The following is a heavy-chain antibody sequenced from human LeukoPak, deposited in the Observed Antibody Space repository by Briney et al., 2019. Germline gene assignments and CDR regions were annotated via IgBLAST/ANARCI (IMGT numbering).Heavy chain of an antibody. CDR2: IYYSGST. Sequence: SQTLSLTCTVSGGSISSGDYYWGWIRQPPGKGLEWIGYIYYSGSTYYNPSLKSRVTISVDTSKNQFSLKLSSVTAADTAVYYCARASPYYYDSSGPYDAFDIWGQGTMVTVSS. V-gene: IGHV4-30-4*08. CDR3: ARASPYYYDSSGPYDAFDI. J-gene: IGHJ3*02. D-gene: IGHD3-22*01. CDR1: GGSISSGDYY.